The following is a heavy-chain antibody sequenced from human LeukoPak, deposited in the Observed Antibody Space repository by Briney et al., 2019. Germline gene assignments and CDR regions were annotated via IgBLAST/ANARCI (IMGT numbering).Heavy chain of an antibody. CDR3: ARRSGIAVAGAFDY. J-gene: IGHJ4*02. Sequence: KAGGSLRLSCAASGFSFSNYAMSWVRQAPGRGLEWVSGISGSGDNTYYADSVKGRFTISRDNSKNTLYLQMNSLRAEDTAVYYCARRSGIAVAGAFDYWGQGTLVTVSS. CDR2: ISGSGDNT. V-gene: IGHV3-23*01. CDR1: GFSFSNYA. D-gene: IGHD6-19*01.